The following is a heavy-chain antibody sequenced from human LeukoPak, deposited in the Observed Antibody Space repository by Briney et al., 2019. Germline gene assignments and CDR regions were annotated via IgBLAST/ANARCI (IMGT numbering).Heavy chain of an antibody. CDR3: ARATGATTNEGYFDY. CDR2: MNPSSGNT. Sequence: GASVKVSCKASGYTFTSYDINWVRQATGQGPEWMGWMNPSSGNTGYAQRFQGRVTMTRDTSINTAYLELSSLRSEDTAVYYCARATGATTNEGYFDYWGQGTLVTVSS. V-gene: IGHV1-8*01. J-gene: IGHJ4*02. D-gene: IGHD1-1*01. CDR1: GYTFTSYD.